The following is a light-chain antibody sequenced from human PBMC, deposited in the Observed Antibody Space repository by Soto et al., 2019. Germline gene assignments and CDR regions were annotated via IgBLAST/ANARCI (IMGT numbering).Light chain of an antibody. CDR2: CAS. J-gene: IGKJ5*01. V-gene: IGKV3-20*01. Sequence: EIVLTQSPGTLSLSPGERATFSCRASQSVSSRYLAWYQQKPGQAPRLLIYCASSRATGIPDRFSGSGSWTNFTLPIRRLEPEDFAVYYCQQYSSSPRVTFGQGTRLVIK. CDR3: QQYSSSPRVT. CDR1: QSVSSRY.